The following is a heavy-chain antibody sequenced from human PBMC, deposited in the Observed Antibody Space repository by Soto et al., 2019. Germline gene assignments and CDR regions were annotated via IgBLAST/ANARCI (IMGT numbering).Heavy chain of an antibody. V-gene: IGHV1-69*01. Sequence: QVQLVQSGAEVKKPGSSVKVSCKASGVTNGNSAISWVRQAPGQGLEWMGGINPILGTADYGHKFQGRVTITADESTTTVYMQLGSLRFEDTALYYCARGGVDVVATSAFDSWGQGTLVTVSS. CDR2: INPILGTA. CDR3: ARGGVDVVATSAFDS. J-gene: IGHJ4*02. D-gene: IGHD5-12*01. CDR1: GVTNGNSA.